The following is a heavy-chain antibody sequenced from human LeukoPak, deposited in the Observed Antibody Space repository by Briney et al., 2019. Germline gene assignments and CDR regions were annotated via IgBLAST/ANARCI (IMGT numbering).Heavy chain of an antibody. CDR3: ARGRVLTYYYDSSGYYAFDY. Sequence: SETPSLTCAVYGGSFSGYYWSWIRQPPGKGLEWIGEINHSGSTNYNPSLKSRVTISVDTSKNQFSLKLSSVTAADTAVYYCARGRVLTYYYDSSGYYAFDYWGQGTLVTVSS. CDR1: GGSFSGYY. V-gene: IGHV4-34*01. CDR2: INHSGST. D-gene: IGHD3-22*01. J-gene: IGHJ4*02.